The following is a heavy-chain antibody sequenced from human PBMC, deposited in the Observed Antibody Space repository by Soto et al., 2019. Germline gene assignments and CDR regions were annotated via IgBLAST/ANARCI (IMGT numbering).Heavy chain of an antibody. Sequence: EVQLVESGGGLVKPGGSLRLSCAASGFTFSDYAMNWVRQSPGKGLEWVSSISSSGTYIYYADSLKGRFTISRDTVKNSVDLQMNSLRADDTAVYYCARIRMYYSSSEAAYYLDYWGQGVLVTVSS. J-gene: IGHJ4*02. CDR3: ARIRMYYSSSEAAYYLDY. D-gene: IGHD6-13*01. CDR2: ISSSGTYI. V-gene: IGHV3-21*01. CDR1: GFTFSDYA.